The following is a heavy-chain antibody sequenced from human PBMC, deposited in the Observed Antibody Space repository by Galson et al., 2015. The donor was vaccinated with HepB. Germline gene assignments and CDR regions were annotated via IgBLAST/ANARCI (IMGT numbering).Heavy chain of an antibody. CDR1: GFTFSSYD. Sequence: SLRLSCAVSGFTFSSYDMSWVRQAPGKGLEYVSSLSSLGDDTHYAGSVRGRFTISRDNSKNTLFLQMSSLRSEDTAIYYCAKVLSYSPWWGLDYWVHGTLVTVSS. V-gene: IGHV3-23*01. J-gene: IGHJ4*01. CDR3: AKVLSYSPWWGLDY. D-gene: IGHD2-21*02. CDR2: LSSLGDDT.